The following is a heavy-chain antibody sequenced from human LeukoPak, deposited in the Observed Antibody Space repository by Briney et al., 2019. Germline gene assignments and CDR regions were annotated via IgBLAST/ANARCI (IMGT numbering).Heavy chain of an antibody. V-gene: IGHV3-49*03. Sequence: GGSLRLSCTASGFTFGDYAMSWFRQAPGKGLEWVGFIRSKAYGGTTEYAASVKGRFTISRDDSKSIAYLQMNSLKTEDTAVYYCTRERPPKYYYDSSGAGGAFDIWGQGTMVTVSS. J-gene: IGHJ3*02. D-gene: IGHD3-22*01. CDR1: GFTFGDYA. CDR2: IRSKAYGGTT. CDR3: TRERPPKYYYDSSGAGGAFDI.